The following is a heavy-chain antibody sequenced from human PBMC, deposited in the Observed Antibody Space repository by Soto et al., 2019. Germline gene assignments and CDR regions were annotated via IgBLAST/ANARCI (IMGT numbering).Heavy chain of an antibody. CDR3: AHSYDYIWGANWFDP. Sequence: QVHLVQSGAEVKKPGASVKVSCKASGYGFTNYGISWVRQAPGQGLEWMGWISVYNANTKYAQKFQGRVTMTTDTSTSTAYMELRSLISDDTAVYYCAHSYDYIWGANWFDPWGQGTLVTVSS. D-gene: IGHD3-16*01. CDR2: ISVYNANT. CDR1: GYGFTNYG. J-gene: IGHJ5*02. V-gene: IGHV1-18*01.